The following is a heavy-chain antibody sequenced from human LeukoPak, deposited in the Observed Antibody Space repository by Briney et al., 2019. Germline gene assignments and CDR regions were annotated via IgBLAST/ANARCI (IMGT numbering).Heavy chain of an antibody. V-gene: IGHV1-18*01. CDR1: GYTFATSG. Sequence: ASVTVSCKASGYTFATSGLSWVRQAPGQGLEWMGCINASNGKTQFAQKFEDRVTFTTDTSTSTAYMRLGSLRGDDTAVYYCAKEESKFWSGPIRLFDSWGQGTLVTVSA. D-gene: IGHD3-3*01. CDR3: AKEESKFWSGPIRLFDS. J-gene: IGHJ4*02. CDR2: INASNGKT.